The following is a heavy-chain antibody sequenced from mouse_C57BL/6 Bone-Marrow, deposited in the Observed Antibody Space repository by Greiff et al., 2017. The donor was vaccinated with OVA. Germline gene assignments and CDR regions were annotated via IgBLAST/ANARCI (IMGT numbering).Heavy chain of an antibody. CDR3: ARHIPYYIPYWYFDV. Sequence: EVKVEESGGGLVQPGGSLKLSCAASGFTFSDYYMYWVRQTPEKRLEWVAYISNGGGSTYYPDTVKGRFTISRDNAKNTLYLQMSRLKSEDTAMYYCARHIPYYIPYWYFDVWGTGTTVTVSS. CDR2: ISNGGGST. CDR1: GFTFSDYY. J-gene: IGHJ1*03. D-gene: IGHD2-12*01. V-gene: IGHV5-12*01.